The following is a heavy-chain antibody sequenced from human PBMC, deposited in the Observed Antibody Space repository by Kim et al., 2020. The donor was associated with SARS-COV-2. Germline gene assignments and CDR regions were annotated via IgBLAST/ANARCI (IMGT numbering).Heavy chain of an antibody. J-gene: IGHJ4*02. CDR1: GGSFSGYY. D-gene: IGHD4-4*01. Sequence: SETLSLTCAVYGGSFSGYYWSWIRQPPGKGLEWIGEINHSGSTNYNPSLKSRVTISVDTSKNQFSLKLSSVTAADTAVYYCARGPHIYYDYSFSGDFDYWGQGTLVTVSS. V-gene: IGHV4-34*01. CDR3: ARGPHIYYDYSFSGDFDY. CDR2: INHSGST.